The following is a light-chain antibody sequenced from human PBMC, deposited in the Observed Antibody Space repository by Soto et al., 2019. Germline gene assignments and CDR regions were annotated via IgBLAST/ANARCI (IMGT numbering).Light chain of an antibody. CDR1: SSDIGAYNY. Sequence: QSALTQPASVSGSPGQSITISCAGTSSDIGAYNYASWYQQHPGRAPKLMLYEVSHRPSGVSNRFSGSKSANTASLTISGLQPEDEADYYCASYTGTSTDVLFGGGTKVTVL. V-gene: IGLV2-14*01. CDR3: ASYTGTSTDVL. CDR2: EVS. J-gene: IGLJ2*01.